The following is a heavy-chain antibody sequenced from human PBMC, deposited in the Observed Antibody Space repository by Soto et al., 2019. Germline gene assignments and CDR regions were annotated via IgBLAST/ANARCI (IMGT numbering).Heavy chain of an antibody. V-gene: IGHV3-30*18. CDR2: ISYDGSNK. CDR1: GFTFSSYG. CDR3: AKDRLITIFGVVGYYGMDV. J-gene: IGHJ6*02. Sequence: PGGSLRLSCAAYGFTFSSYGMHWVRQAPGKGLEWVAVISYDGSNKYYADSVKGRFTISRDNSKNTLYLQMNSLRAEDTAVYYCAKDRLITIFGVVGYYGMDVWGQGTTVTVSS. D-gene: IGHD3-3*01.